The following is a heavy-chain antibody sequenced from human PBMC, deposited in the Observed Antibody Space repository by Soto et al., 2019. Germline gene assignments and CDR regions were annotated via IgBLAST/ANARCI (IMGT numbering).Heavy chain of an antibody. CDR3: ARDVPLNYYDGTFSYYAMDV. CDR1: GGTFSSHA. V-gene: IGHV1-69*01. CDR2: IIPFFKAT. Sequence: QVQLVQSGAEVKKPGSSVKVSCKASGGTFSSHAISWVRQAPGQGLEWMGGIIPFFKATNYAQKFQGRVTITADDSTGTAYMDLYSLRSEDTAVYYCARDVPLNYYDGTFSYYAMDVWGQGNTVTVSS. D-gene: IGHD3-16*01. J-gene: IGHJ6*02.